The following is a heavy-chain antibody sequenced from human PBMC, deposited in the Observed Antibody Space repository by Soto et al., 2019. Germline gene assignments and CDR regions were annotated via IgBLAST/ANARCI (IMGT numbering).Heavy chain of an antibody. D-gene: IGHD2-8*02. V-gene: IGHV3-33*01. Sequence: GGSLRLSCAASGFTFSSYGMHWVRQAPGKGLEWVAVIWYDGSNKYYADSVKGQFTISRDNSKNTLYLQMNSLRAEDTAVYYCASYWEDAFDIWGQGTMVTVSS. CDR3: ASYWEDAFDI. CDR1: GFTFSSYG. CDR2: IWYDGSNK. J-gene: IGHJ3*02.